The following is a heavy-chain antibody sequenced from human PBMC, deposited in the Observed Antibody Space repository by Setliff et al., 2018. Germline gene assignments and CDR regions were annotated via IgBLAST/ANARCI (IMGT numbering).Heavy chain of an antibody. D-gene: IGHD3-3*01. Sequence: PSETLSLTCTVSGGPINSDRYYWGWIRQPPGKGLEWIGEISHSGNTNYNPSLKSRVTISIDTSKNQFSLKLSSVTAADTAVYFCARGYYNFLSGYYTPYYFDYWGQGTLVTVSS. V-gene: IGHV4-39*07. CDR2: ISHSGNT. CDR1: GGPINSDRYY. CDR3: ARGYYNFLSGYYTPYYFDY. J-gene: IGHJ4*02.